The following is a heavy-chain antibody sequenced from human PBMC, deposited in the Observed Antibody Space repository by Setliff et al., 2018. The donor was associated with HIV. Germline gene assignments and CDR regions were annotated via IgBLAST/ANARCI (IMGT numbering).Heavy chain of an antibody. CDR2: ISPYNGHT. Sequence: ASVKVSCKASGYTFTSYGIGWVRQAPGQGLEWMGWISPYNGHTNYAQVRDRVTMTRNTSISTAYMELSSLRSEDTAVYYCARGVSSGWGNWFDPWGQGTLVTVSS. CDR1: GYTFTSYG. V-gene: IGHV1-18*01. D-gene: IGHD6-19*01. CDR3: ARGVSSGWGNWFDP. J-gene: IGHJ5*02.